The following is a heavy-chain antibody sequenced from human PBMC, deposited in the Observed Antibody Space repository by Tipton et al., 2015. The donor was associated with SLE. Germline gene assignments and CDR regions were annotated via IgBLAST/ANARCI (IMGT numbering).Heavy chain of an antibody. CDR3: ARTASYYDGMDV. V-gene: IGHV3-7*01. J-gene: IGHJ6*02. CDR2: IKEDGDAK. Sequence: GSLRLSCVASGFSFSNYWMSWVRQAPGKRLEYVANIKEDGDAKFHADSVTGRFTISRDNAKNSLYLQMNSLRAEDTALYYCARTASYYDGMDVWGQGTTVTVAS. CDR1: GFSFSNYW.